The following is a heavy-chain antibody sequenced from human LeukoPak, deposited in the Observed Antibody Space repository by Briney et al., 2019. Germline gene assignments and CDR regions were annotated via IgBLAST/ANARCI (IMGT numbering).Heavy chain of an antibody. Sequence: GGSLRLSCAASEFTFSPYAMHWVRQAPGKGLEWVAVISYDESNKYYADSVKGRFTISRDNSKNTLYLQMNSLRAEDTAVYYCARGVGCSSTSCSTAFDYWGQGTLVTVSS. CDR3: ARGVGCSSTSCSTAFDY. CDR2: ISYDESNK. J-gene: IGHJ4*02. CDR1: EFTFSPYA. V-gene: IGHV3-30-3*01. D-gene: IGHD2-2*02.